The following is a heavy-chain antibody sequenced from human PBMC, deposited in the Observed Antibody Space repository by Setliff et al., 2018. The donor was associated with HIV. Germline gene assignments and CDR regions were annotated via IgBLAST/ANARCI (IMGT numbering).Heavy chain of an antibody. J-gene: IGHJ3*01. D-gene: IGHD3-16*01. Sequence: SETLSLTCTVSGDSITNHAWNWLRQPPGERLERIGYGTSSGHSYCNPSLNSRVTISVDASKSQFSLKLTSVTATDTAVYYCARWGEPAQKAFDLWGQGTMVTVSS. V-gene: IGHV4-59*08. CDR3: ARWGEPAQKAFDL. CDR2: GTSSGHS. CDR1: GDSITNHA.